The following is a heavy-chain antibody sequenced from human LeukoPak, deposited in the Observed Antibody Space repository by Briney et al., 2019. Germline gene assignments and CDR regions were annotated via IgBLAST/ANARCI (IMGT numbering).Heavy chain of an antibody. CDR3: ARVERDGYWYFDY. Sequence: GGSLRLSCAASGFTFSDYYMSWIRQAPGKGLEWVSYISSSGSTIYYADSVKGRFTISRDNAKNSLYLQMNSLRAEDTAVYYCARVERDGYWYFDYWGQGTLVTVSS. V-gene: IGHV3-11*04. J-gene: IGHJ4*02. CDR1: GFTFSDYY. D-gene: IGHD5-24*01. CDR2: ISSSGSTI.